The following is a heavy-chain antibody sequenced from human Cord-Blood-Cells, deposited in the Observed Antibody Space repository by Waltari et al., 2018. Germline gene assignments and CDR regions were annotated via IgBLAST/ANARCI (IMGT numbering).Heavy chain of an antibody. J-gene: IGHJ4*02. D-gene: IGHD3-3*01. CDR3: ARDRGSGYYDY. CDR1: GYSISSGYY. Sequence: QVQLQESGPGLVKPSETLSLTCAVSGYSISSGYYWGWIRQPPGKGLEWIGSIYHSGSTDYNPSLKSRVTISVDTSKNQFSLKLSSVTAADTAVYYCARDRGSGYYDYWGQGTLVTVSS. CDR2: IYHSGST. V-gene: IGHV4-38-2*02.